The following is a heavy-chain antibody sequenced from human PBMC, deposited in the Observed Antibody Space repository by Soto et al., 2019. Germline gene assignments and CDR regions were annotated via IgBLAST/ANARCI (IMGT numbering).Heavy chain of an antibody. D-gene: IGHD3-3*01. CDR2: ISYDGSNK. CDR1: VFTFSSYG. CDR3: AKTHYDFWSGFHSDYGMDV. Sequence: GGSLRISCASSVFTFSSYGMPWVRQAPGKGLEWVAVISYDGSNKYYADSVKGRFTISRDNSKNTLYLQMNSLRAEDTAVYYCAKTHYDFWSGFHSDYGMDVWGQGTTVTVSS. J-gene: IGHJ6*01. V-gene: IGHV3-30*18.